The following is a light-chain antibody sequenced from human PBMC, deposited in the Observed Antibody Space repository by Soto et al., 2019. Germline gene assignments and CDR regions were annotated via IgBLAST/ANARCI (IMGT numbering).Light chain of an antibody. CDR2: AAS. J-gene: IGKJ3*01. CDR3: QQYYSYPFT. Sequence: AIRMTQSPSSLSASTGDRVTITCRASQGISSYLAWYQQKPGKAPKLLIYAASTLQSGVPSRFSGSGSGTDFTLTISCLQSEDFATYYWQQYYSYPFTVGPGTKVDSK. V-gene: IGKV1-8*01. CDR1: QGISSY.